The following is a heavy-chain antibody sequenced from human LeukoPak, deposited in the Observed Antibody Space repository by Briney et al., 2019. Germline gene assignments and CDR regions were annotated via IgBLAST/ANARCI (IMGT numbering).Heavy chain of an antibody. V-gene: IGHV3-72*01. CDR1: GFTFSDHY. D-gene: IGHD6-13*01. Sequence: AGGSLILSCAASGFTFSDHYMDWVRQAPGKGLEWVGRIRKKVNSYTTEYAAYVTGRFTISRDDSKNSLYLQMNSLKTDDTAVYYCARVGSTWDFDYWGQGALVTVSS. CDR3: ARVGSTWDFDY. J-gene: IGHJ4*02. CDR2: IRKKVNSYTT.